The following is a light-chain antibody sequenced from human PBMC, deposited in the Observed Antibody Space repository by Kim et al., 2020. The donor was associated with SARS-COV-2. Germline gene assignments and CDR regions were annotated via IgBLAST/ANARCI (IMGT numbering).Light chain of an antibody. J-gene: IGKJ4*01. CDR1: QNIGTY. Sequence: PGERATLSCRASQNIGTYLAWYQPRPGQAPRLLVYDASNRATGVPDRFSGSGSGTDFTLTISSLEPEDFSLYYCQQRNSWPPAVTFGGGTKVDIK. V-gene: IGKV3-11*01. CDR2: DAS. CDR3: QQRNSWPPAVT.